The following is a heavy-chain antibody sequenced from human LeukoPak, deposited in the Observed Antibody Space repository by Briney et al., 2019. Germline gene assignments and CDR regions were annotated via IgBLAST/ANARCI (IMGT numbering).Heavy chain of an antibody. CDR1: GFTFKNYW. CDR2: INPDGSHK. J-gene: IGHJ4*02. Sequence: GGSLRLPCAASGFTFKNYWMSWVRHSPGKRLEWVANINPDGSHKYYVDSVEGRFTVSRDNAKNSLYLQLNSLRVEDTAVFYCARATLARSTDYWGPGSLVIVSS. CDR3: ARATLARSTDY. D-gene: IGHD1-1*01. V-gene: IGHV3-7*01.